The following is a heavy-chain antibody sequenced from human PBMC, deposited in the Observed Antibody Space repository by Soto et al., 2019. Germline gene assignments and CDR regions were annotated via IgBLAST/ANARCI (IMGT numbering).Heavy chain of an antibody. CDR3: ARGYNIDY. J-gene: IGHJ4*02. CDR2: IKQSGSET. Sequence: PGGSLRLSCAASGFIFSSHWMTWVRQAPGKGLEWVANIKQSGSETYYVDSVKGRFTISRDDAKNSVYLQMNTLGVEGTAVYYCARGYNIDYWGQGTLVTVSS. CDR1: GFIFSSHW. D-gene: IGHD5-18*01. V-gene: IGHV3-7*03.